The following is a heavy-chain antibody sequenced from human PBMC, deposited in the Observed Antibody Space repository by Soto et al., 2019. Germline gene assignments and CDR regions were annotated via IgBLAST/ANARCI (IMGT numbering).Heavy chain of an antibody. Sequence: QVQLVESGGGVVQPGRSLRLSCAASGFTFSNYAMYWVRKAPGKGLEWVAVISYDGNNKYYADSVKGRFTISRDNSKNTLYLPMNSLRADDTAVYYCARAGCDGGTCYTLVGLRYGMDVWGQGTTVTVSS. J-gene: IGHJ6*02. CDR2: ISYDGNNK. D-gene: IGHD2-15*01. CDR1: GFTFSNYA. V-gene: IGHV3-30-3*01. CDR3: ARAGCDGGTCYTLVGLRYGMDV.